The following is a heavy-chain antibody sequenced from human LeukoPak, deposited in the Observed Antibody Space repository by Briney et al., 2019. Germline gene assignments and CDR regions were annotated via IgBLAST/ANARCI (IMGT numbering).Heavy chain of an antibody. CDR2: IYSGGST. CDR3: ARGGDRHADFDY. CDR1: GFTVSSNY. Sequence: GGSLRLSCAASGFTVSSNYMSWVRQAPGKGLEWVSVIYSGGSTYYTDSVKGRFTISRDNSKNTLYLQMNSLRAEDTAVYYCARGGDRHADFDYWGQGTLVTVSS. D-gene: IGHD2-21*02. V-gene: IGHV3-53*01. J-gene: IGHJ4*02.